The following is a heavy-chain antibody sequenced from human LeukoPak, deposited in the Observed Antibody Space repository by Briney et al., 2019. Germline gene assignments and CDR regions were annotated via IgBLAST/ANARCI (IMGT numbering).Heavy chain of an antibody. Sequence: ASVKVSCKASGYTFTKYYIHWVRQAPGQGLEWMGKINPIGGSATYAQKFQGRVTMTRDTSTSTAYMELSSLRSEDTAVYYCAREWYYDSSGTLSLDYWGQGTLVTVSS. V-gene: IGHV1-46*01. D-gene: IGHD3-22*01. CDR3: AREWYYDSSGTLSLDY. CDR2: INPIGGSA. CDR1: GYTFTKYY. J-gene: IGHJ4*02.